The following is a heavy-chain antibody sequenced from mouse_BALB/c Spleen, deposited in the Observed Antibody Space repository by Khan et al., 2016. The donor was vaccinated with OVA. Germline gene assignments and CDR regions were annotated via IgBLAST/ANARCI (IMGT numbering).Heavy chain of an antibody. Sequence: QVQLQQSGAELARPGASVKLSCKASGYSFTNYWMQWVKQRPGQGLEWIGTTYPGNGDTRYTQNFKGKATLTADKSSNTAYMQLSSLASEDSAVYYCARGGINTGYVDYWGLGTTLTVSS. V-gene: IGHV1-87*01. J-gene: IGHJ2*01. D-gene: IGHD1-1*01. CDR2: TYPGNGDT. CDR3: ARGGINTGYVDY. CDR1: GYSFTNYW.